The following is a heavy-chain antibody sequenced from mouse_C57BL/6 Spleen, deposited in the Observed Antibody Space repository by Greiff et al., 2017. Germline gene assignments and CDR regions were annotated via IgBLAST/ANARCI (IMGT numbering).Heavy chain of an antibody. CDR3: ARYILLRSYWYFDV. D-gene: IGHD1-1*01. CDR2: IRNKANGYTT. V-gene: IGHV7-3*01. J-gene: IGHJ1*03. Sequence: DVKLVESGGGLVQPGGSLSLSCAASGFTFTDYYMSWVRQPPGKALEWLGFIRNKANGYTTEYSASVKGRFTTSRDNSQSVLYLRMNALRAEDSATYYCARYILLRSYWYFDVWGTGTTVTVSS. CDR1: GFTFTDYY.